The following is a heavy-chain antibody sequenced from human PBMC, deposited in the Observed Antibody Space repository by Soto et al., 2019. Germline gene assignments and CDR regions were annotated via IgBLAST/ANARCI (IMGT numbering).Heavy chain of an antibody. D-gene: IGHD2-2*02. J-gene: IGHJ5*02. Sequence: ASVKVSCKTSGYSFTGYYMHWVRQAPGQGLEWMGYIDPHNGGTNYAQMFQGRVTMTSDMSITTVYMELSRLRSDDTAVYFCARGVPAAIHLGWFDPWGQGTLVTV. V-gene: IGHV1-2*02. CDR3: ARGVPAAIHLGWFDP. CDR2: IDPHNGGT. CDR1: GYSFTGYY.